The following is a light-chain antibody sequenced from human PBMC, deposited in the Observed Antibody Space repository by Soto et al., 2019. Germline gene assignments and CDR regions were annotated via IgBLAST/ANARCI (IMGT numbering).Light chain of an antibody. V-gene: IGKV3-20*01. CDR2: GAS. CDR1: QSVSSN. J-gene: IGKJ5*01. CDR3: QQYGSSPPDT. Sequence: EILMTQSPATLSVSPGERATVSCRASQSVSSNLAWYQQKPGQAPRLLIYGASSRATAIPDRFSGSGSGTDFTLTISRLEPEDFAVYYCQQYGSSPPDTFGQGTRLEIK.